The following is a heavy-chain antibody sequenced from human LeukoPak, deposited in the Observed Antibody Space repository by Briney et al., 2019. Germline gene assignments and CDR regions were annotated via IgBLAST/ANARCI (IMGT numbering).Heavy chain of an antibody. CDR3: ASQTLSGYGNY. D-gene: IGHD6-25*01. J-gene: IGHJ4*02. V-gene: IGHV3-23*01. Sequence: GGSLRLSCAASGFTFSSCAMSWVRQAPGKGLEWVSAISGSGGSTYYADSVKGRFTISRDNSKNTLYLQMNSLRAEDTAVYYCASQTLSGYGNYWGQGAVVTVSS. CDR2: ISGSGGST. CDR1: GFTFSSCA.